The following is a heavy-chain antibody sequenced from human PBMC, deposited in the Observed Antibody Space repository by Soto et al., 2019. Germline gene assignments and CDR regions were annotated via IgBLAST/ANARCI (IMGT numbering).Heavy chain of an antibody. Sequence: QVQLVQSGAEVKKPGASVKVSCKTSGYTFTSFQMHWVRQAPGQGLEWMGIINPGSGSTNYAQKFQGRVTMTSDTSTRTIYMELSSLRSEDTAVYYCANCRLPAIPAAAYYWGQGTLVTVSS. CDR3: ANCRLPAIPAAAYY. J-gene: IGHJ4*02. V-gene: IGHV1-46*01. CDR1: GYTFTSFQ. D-gene: IGHD2-2*01. CDR2: INPGSGST.